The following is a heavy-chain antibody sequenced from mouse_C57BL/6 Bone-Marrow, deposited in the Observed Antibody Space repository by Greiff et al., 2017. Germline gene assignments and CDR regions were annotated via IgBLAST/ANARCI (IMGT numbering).Heavy chain of an antibody. CDR3: ARHWDGGFAY. CDR2: IWGVGST. D-gene: IGHD4-1*01. Sequence: MKVVESGPGLVAPSQSLSITCTVSGFSLTSYGVDWVRQSPGKGLEWLGVIWGVGSTNYNSALKSRLSISKDNSKSQVFLKMNSLQTDDTAMYYCARHWDGGFAYWGQGTLVTVSA. V-gene: IGHV2-6*01. CDR1: GFSLTSYG. J-gene: IGHJ3*01.